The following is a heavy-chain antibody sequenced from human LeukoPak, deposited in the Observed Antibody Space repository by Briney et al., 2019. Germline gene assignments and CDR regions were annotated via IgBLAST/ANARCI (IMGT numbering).Heavy chain of an antibody. CDR2: INHSGST. CDR1: GGSFSGYY. V-gene: IGHV4-34*01. J-gene: IGHJ4*02. CDR3: ARGGMGIFGELKTIDY. D-gene: IGHD3-3*01. Sequence: PSETLSLTCAVYGGSFSGYYWSWIRQPPGKGLEWIGEINHSGSTNYNPSLKSRVTISVDTSKNQSSLKLSSVTAADTAVYYCARGGMGIFGELKTIDYWGQGTLVTVSS.